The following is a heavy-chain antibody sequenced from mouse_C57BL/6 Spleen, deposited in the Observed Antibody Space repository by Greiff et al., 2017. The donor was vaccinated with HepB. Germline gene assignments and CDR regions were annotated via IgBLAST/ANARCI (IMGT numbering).Heavy chain of an antibody. CDR3: ARRRGTGTLDY. Sequence: QVQLQQPGAELVRPGSSVKLSCKASGYTFTSYWMDWVKQRPGQGLEWIGNIYPSDSETHYNQKFKDKATLTVDKSSSTAYMQLSSLTSEDSAVYYCARRRGTGTLDYWGQGTTLTVSS. J-gene: IGHJ2*01. D-gene: IGHD4-1*01. V-gene: IGHV1-61*01. CDR1: GYTFTSYW. CDR2: IYPSDSET.